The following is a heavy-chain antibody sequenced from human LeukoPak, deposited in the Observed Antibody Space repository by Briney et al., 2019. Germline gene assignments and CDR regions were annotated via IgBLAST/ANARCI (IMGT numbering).Heavy chain of an antibody. CDR1: GGSISSYY. CDR2: IYYSGST. D-gene: IGHD2-2*01. V-gene: IGHV4-59*12. J-gene: IGHJ6*03. Sequence: PSETLSLTCTVSGGSISSYYWSWIRQPPGKGLEWIGYIYYSGSTNYNPSLKSRVTISVDTSKNQFSLKLSSVTAADTAVYYCARGRTPMDVWGKGTTVTVSS. CDR3: ARGRTPMDV.